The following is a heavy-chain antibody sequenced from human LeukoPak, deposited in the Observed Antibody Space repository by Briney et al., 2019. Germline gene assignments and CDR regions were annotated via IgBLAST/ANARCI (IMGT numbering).Heavy chain of an antibody. D-gene: IGHD6-13*01. V-gene: IGHV1-18*01. Sequence: ASVKVSCKASGYIFSKYDISWVRQAPGQGLEWMGRISAYNGNTNYAQKLQGRVTMTTDTSTSTAYMDLRSLRSDDTAVYYCARDSSSWYAGTHAFDFWGQGTMVTVSS. J-gene: IGHJ3*01. CDR1: GYIFSKYD. CDR3: ARDSSSWYAGTHAFDF. CDR2: ISAYNGNT.